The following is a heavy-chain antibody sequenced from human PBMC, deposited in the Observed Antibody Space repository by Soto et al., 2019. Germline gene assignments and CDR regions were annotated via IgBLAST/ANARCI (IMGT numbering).Heavy chain of an antibody. V-gene: IGHV4-34*01. Sequence: SETLSLTCAVYGGSFSGYYWSWIRQPPGKGLEWIGEINHSGSTNYNPSLKSRVTISVDTSKNQFSLKLGSVTAADTAVYYCARGSYCSSTSCYRRHGVFDYWGQGTLVTVSS. CDR1: GGSFSGYY. D-gene: IGHD2-2*01. CDR3: ARGSYCSSTSCYRRHGVFDY. CDR2: INHSGST. J-gene: IGHJ4*02.